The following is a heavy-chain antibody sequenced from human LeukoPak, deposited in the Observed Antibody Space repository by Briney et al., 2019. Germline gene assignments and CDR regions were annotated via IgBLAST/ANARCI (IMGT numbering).Heavy chain of an antibody. Sequence: ASVKVSCKVSGYTLTELSMHWVRQAPGKGLEWMGGFDPEDGETIYAQKFRGRVTMTEDTSTDTAYMELSSLRSEDTAVYYCATRYSGYDYVYYFDYWGQGTLVTVSS. CDR2: FDPEDGET. J-gene: IGHJ4*02. CDR3: ATRYSGYDYVYYFDY. CDR1: GYTLTELS. V-gene: IGHV1-24*01. D-gene: IGHD5-12*01.